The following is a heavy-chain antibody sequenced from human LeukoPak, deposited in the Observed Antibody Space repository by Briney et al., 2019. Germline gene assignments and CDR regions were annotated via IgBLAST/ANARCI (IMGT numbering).Heavy chain of an antibody. CDR3: AAVAAATRGNDYYYYYMDV. Sequence: PSETLSLTCTVSGGSISSSSYYWGWIRQPPGKGLEWIGSISNSGSTYYNPPLKSRVTISVDTSKNHFSLKVSSVTAADTAVYYCAAVAAATRGNDYYYYYMDVWGKGTMVTVSS. CDR2: ISNSGST. D-gene: IGHD2-15*01. CDR1: GGSISSSSYY. V-gene: IGHV4-39*02. J-gene: IGHJ6*03.